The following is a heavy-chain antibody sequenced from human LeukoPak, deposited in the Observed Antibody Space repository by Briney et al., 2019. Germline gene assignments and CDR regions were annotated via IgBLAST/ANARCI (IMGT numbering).Heavy chain of an antibody. Sequence: GGSLRLSCAASGFTFSSYAMHWVRQAPGKGLEYVSAISSNGGSTYYANSVKGRFTISRDNAKNSLYLQMNSLRAEDTAVYYCARVSSSWFYFDYWGQGTLVTVSS. CDR1: GFTFSSYA. D-gene: IGHD6-13*01. CDR3: ARVSSSWFYFDY. CDR2: ISSNGGST. J-gene: IGHJ4*02. V-gene: IGHV3-64*01.